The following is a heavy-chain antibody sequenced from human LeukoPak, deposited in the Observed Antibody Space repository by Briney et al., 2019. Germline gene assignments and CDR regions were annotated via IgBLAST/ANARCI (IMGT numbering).Heavy chain of an antibody. Sequence: VASVKVSCKASGYTFTSYGMNWVRQAPGQGLEWMGWINTNAGNPTYAQGFTGRFVFSLDTSVSTAYLQISSLKAEDTAVYYCARVVEWFGELSDYWGQGTLVTVPS. CDR1: GYTFTSYG. J-gene: IGHJ4*02. D-gene: IGHD3-10*01. CDR2: INTNAGNP. V-gene: IGHV7-4-1*02. CDR3: ARVVEWFGELSDY.